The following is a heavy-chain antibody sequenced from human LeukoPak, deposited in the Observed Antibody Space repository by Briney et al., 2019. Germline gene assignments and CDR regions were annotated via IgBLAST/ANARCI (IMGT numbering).Heavy chain of an antibody. V-gene: IGHV4-39*07. CDR3: ARSPGIAARKKSSVWVFDY. Sequence: SETLSLTCTVSSGSIGSSSNYWGWIRQAPGKGLEWIGNVYYSGSTNYNPSLKSRVTISVDTSKNQFSLKLSSVTAADTAVYYCARSPGIAARKKSSVWVFDYWGQGTLVTVSS. CDR2: VYYSGST. J-gene: IGHJ4*02. CDR1: SGSIGSSSNY. D-gene: IGHD6-6*01.